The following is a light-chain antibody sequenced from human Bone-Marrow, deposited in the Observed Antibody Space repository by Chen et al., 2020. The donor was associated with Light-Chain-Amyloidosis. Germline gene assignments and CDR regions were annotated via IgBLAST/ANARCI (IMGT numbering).Light chain of an antibody. V-gene: IGLV3-25*03. CDR2: RDP. J-gene: IGLJ2*01. CDR1: DLPTKY. Sequence: SYELTQPPSVSVSPGQTARITCSGDDLPTKYAYWYQQKPGQAPVLVIHRDPKRPSGIPERFSGSSSGTTATLTISGVQAEDEADYHCQSADSSGTYEVIFGGGTKLTVL. CDR3: QSADSSGTYEVI.